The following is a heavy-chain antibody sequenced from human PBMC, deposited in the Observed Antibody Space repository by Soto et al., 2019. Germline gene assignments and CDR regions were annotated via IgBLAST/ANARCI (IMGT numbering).Heavy chain of an antibody. J-gene: IGHJ4*02. D-gene: IGHD3-22*01. CDR1: GFTFSSYG. V-gene: IGHV3-30*18. CDR3: AKDLDSSGYYYLPDY. CDR2: ISYDGSNK. Sequence: QVQLVESGGGVVQPGRYLRLSCAASGFTFSSYGMQWVRQAPGKGLEWVAVISYDGSNKYYEDSVKGRFTISRDNSNNTLYLQMNSLRAEDTAVYYCAKDLDSSGYYYLPDYWGLGTLVIVSS.